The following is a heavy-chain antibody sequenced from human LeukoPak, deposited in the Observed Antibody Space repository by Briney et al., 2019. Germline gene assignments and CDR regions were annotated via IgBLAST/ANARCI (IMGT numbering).Heavy chain of an antibody. Sequence: SETLSLTCTVSGGSINGYYWSWIRQPPGKGLEWIGYIYYSGSTNYNPSLKSRVTISVDTSKNQFSLKLSSVTAADTAVYYCARVYCSSTSCYHNWFDPWGQGTLVTVSS. D-gene: IGHD2-2*01. J-gene: IGHJ5*02. V-gene: IGHV4-59*01. CDR2: IYYSGST. CDR1: GGSINGYY. CDR3: ARVYCSSTSCYHNWFDP.